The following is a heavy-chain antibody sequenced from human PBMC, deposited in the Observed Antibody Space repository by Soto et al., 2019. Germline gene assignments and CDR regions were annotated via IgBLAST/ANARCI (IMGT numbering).Heavy chain of an antibody. D-gene: IGHD1-26*01. J-gene: IGHJ5*02. CDR2: ISAYNGNT. CDR1: GYTFTSYG. V-gene: IGHV1-18*01. Sequence: QVQLVQSGAEVKKPGASVKVSCKASGYTFTSYGISWVRQAPGQGLEWMGWISAYNGNTNYAQKLQGRGTMTKDTSTSTAYMELRRVRSDDTAGYYCGRDEDYRLGAYGGWFDPWGQGTLVTVSS. CDR3: GRDEDYRLGAYGGWFDP.